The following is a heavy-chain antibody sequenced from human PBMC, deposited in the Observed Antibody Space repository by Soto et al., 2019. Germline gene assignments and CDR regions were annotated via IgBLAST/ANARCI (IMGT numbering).Heavy chain of an antibody. V-gene: IGHV4-30-2*01. CDR2: IYHSGTS. CDR3: ARGRLVPAGTGFDY. J-gene: IGHJ4*02. Sequence: LSLTCAVSGDSISSGGFSWSWIRQPPGKGLEWIGYIYHSGTSFYNPSLKSRVTISVDGSKNQFSLKVNSVTAADTAVYYCARGRLVPAGTGFDYWGQGTLVTVSS. D-gene: IGHD6-13*01. CDR1: GDSISSGGFS.